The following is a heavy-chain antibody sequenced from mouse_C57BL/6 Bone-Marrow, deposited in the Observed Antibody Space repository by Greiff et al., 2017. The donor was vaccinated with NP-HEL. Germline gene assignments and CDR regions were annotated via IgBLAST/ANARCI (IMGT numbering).Heavy chain of an antibody. CDR2: ISNLAYSI. CDR1: GFTFSDYG. CDR3: ARQVYDYDERRYWYFDV. Sequence: EVKLMESGGGLVQPGGSLKLSCAASGFTFSDYGMAWVRQAPRKGPEWVAFISNLAYSIYYADTVTGRFTISRENAKNTLYLEMSSLRSEDTAMYYCARQVYDYDERRYWYFDVWGTGTTVTVSS. V-gene: IGHV5-15*01. J-gene: IGHJ1*03. D-gene: IGHD2-4*01.